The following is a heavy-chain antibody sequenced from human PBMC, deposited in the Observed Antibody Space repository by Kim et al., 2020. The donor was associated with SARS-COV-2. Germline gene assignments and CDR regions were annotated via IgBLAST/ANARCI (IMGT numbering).Heavy chain of an antibody. V-gene: IGHV1-3*01. J-gene: IGHJ5*01. Sequence: ASVKVSCKASVYTFTDYAMHWVRQAPGQRLEWIGWINPGNGHTKYSQNFQGRVTITRDTSASTAYMELSSLRSEDTAVYYCARVRGTSPISWGQGTLVTVSS. CDR2: INPGNGHT. CDR3: ARVRGTSPIS. CDR1: VYTFTDYA. D-gene: IGHD2-8*01.